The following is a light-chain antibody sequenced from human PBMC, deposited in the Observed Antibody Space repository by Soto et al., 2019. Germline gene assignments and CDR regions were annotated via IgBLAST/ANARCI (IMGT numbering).Light chain of an antibody. J-gene: IGKJ4*01. CDR2: GAS. V-gene: IGKV3D-15*01. CDR3: QQYNNWPPLT. CDR1: QTVNSN. Sequence: EIVMTLSPATLSVSPGERATLSCRASQTVNSNLAWYQKKPGQAPRLLIYGASTRAPGIPARFSGSGSGTEFTLTISSLQSEDFAVYYCQQYNNWPPLTFGGGTKVEIK.